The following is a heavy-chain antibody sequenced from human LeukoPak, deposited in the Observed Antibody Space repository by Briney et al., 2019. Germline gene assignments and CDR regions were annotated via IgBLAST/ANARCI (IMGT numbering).Heavy chain of an antibody. Sequence: ASVKVSCKASGYTFTNSYIHWVRQAPGQVLEGMGLINPDGGNTNYAQKFQGRVTMTRDMSTSTVYMELSSLRSEDTAVYYCASGARDIVVVPAAMGNYYYYMDVWGKGTTVTVSS. CDR2: INPDGGNT. V-gene: IGHV1-46*01. CDR1: GYTFTNSY. CDR3: ASGARDIVVVPAAMGNYYYYMDV. J-gene: IGHJ6*03. D-gene: IGHD2-2*01.